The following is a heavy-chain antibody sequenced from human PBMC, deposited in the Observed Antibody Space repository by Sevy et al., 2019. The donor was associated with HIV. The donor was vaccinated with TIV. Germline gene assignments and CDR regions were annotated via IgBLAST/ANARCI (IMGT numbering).Heavy chain of an antibody. CDR3: ARAQYYYDRSGNYVLPRYYFDY. V-gene: IGHV4-30-4*01. CDR2: IYYSGRT. Sequence: SETLSLTCTVSGDSISSGDYYWSWIRQPPGKGLEWIGYIYYSGRTNYNPSLRSRVTISVDTSKNQFSLKLGSVTAADTAVYYCARAQYYYDRSGNYVLPRYYFDYWGQGALVTVSS. J-gene: IGHJ4*02. CDR1: GDSISSGDYY. D-gene: IGHD3-22*01.